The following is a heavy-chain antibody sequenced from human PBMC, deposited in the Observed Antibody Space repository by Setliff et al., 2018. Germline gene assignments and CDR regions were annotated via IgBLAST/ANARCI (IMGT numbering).Heavy chain of an antibody. V-gene: IGHV3-48*04. J-gene: IGHJ2*01. CDR2: TSSGST. Sequence: AGGSLRLSCAASGFTFSSYSMNWVRQAPGKGLEWVSYTSSGSTGYADSVKGRFTISRDNAKNSLYLQMNSLRAEDTALYYCAREVGATSWYFDLWGRGTLVTVSS. CDR1: GFTFSSYS. D-gene: IGHD1-26*01. CDR3: AREVGATSWYFDL.